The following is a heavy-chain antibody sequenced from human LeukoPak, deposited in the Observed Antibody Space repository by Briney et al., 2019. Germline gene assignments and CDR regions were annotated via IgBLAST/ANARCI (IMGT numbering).Heavy chain of an antibody. CDR2: IYTSGST. D-gene: IGHD5-18*01. CDR3: ASSGVGRYSYGY. J-gene: IGHJ4*02. Sequence: SETLSLTCTVSGGSISSYYWSWIRQPAGKGLKWIGRIYTSGSTNYNPSLKSRVTISVDTSKNQFSLKLSSVTAADTAVYYCASSGVGRYSYGYWGQGTLVTVSS. V-gene: IGHV4-4*07. CDR1: GGSISSYY.